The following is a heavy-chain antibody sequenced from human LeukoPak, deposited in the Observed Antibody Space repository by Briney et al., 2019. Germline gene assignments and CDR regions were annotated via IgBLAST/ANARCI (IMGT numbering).Heavy chain of an antibody. D-gene: IGHD3-22*01. CDR2: ISAYNGNT. Sequence: ASVKVSCKASGYTFTSYGISWVRQAPGQGLEWMGWISAYNGNTNYAQKLQGRVTMTTDTSTSTAYMELRSLRSDDTAVYYCARDTYYYENNYNFDDVFDVWGQGTRVTVSS. J-gene: IGHJ3*01. CDR1: GYTFTSYG. V-gene: IGHV1-18*01. CDR3: ARDTYYYENNYNFDDVFDV.